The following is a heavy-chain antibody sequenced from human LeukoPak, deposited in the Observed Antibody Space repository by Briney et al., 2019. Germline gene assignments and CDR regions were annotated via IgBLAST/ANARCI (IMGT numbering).Heavy chain of an antibody. D-gene: IGHD3-16*02. V-gene: IGHV3-23*01. Sequence: PGGSLRLSCAASGFTFSSYAMSWVRQAPGKGLEWVSAISGSGGSTYYADSVKGRFTISRDNSKNTLYLQMDSLRGEDTAVYYCARGPDYVWGSYRHNWGQGTLVTVSS. CDR1: GFTFSSYA. CDR2: ISGSGGST. J-gene: IGHJ4*02. CDR3: ARGPDYVWGSYRHN.